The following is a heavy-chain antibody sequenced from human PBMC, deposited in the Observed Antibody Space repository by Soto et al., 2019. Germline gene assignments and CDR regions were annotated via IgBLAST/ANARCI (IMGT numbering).Heavy chain of an antibody. CDR1: GGSISSGGYS. CDR3: AREQWLGVDY. D-gene: IGHD6-19*01. Sequence: PSETLSLTCAVSGGSISSGGYSWSWIRQPPGKGLEWIGYIYHSGSTYYNPSLKSRVTISVDRSKNQFSLKLSSVTAADTAVYYCAREQWLGVDYWGQGTLVTV. CDR2: IYHSGST. J-gene: IGHJ4*02. V-gene: IGHV4-30-2*01.